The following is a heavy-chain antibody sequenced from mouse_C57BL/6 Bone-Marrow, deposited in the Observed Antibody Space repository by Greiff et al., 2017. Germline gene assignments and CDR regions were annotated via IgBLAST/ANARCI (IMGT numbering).Heavy chain of an antibody. J-gene: IGHJ4*01. Sequence: VQLSCKASGYTFTSYGISWVKQRTGQGLEWIGEIYPRSGNTYYNEKFKGKATLTADKSSSTAYMELRSLTSEDSAVYFCARMRYFYAMDYWGQGTSVTVSS. CDR3: ARMRYFYAMDY. CDR2: IYPRSGNT. CDR1: GYTFTSYG. V-gene: IGHV1-81*01.